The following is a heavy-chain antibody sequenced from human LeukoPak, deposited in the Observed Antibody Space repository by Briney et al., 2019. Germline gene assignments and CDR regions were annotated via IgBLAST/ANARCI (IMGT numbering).Heavy chain of an antibody. CDR1: GFTFSSYA. CDR2: ISYDGSNK. D-gene: IGHD5-24*01. Sequence: GGSLRLSCAASGFTFSSYAMHWVRQAPGKGLEWVAVISYDGSNKYYADSVKGRFTISRDNSKNTLYLQMNSLRAEDTAVYYCARDRRGLGRWLHSYWGQGTLVTVSS. J-gene: IGHJ4*02. V-gene: IGHV3-30-3*01. CDR3: ARDRRGLGRWLHSY.